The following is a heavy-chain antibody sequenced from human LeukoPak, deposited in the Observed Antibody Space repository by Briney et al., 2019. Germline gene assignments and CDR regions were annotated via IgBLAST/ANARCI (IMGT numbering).Heavy chain of an antibody. Sequence: ASVKVSCKASGYTFTSYGISWVRQAPGQGLEWMGWISAYNGNTNYAQKLQGRVTMTTDTSTSTAYMELRSLRSDDTAVYYCARALGYCSSTSCLYDYWGQGTLVTFSS. CDR2: ISAYNGNT. CDR1: GYTFTSYG. D-gene: IGHD2-2*01. CDR3: ARALGYCSSTSCLYDY. J-gene: IGHJ4*02. V-gene: IGHV1-18*04.